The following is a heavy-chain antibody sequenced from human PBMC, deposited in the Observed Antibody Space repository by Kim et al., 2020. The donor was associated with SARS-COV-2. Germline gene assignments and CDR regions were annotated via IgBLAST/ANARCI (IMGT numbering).Heavy chain of an antibody. CDR2: INHSGST. CDR3: ARGGRQRLVQPHYWYFDL. Sequence: SETLSLTCAVYGGSFSGYYWSWIRQPPGKGLEWIGEINHSGSTNYNPSLKSRVTISVDTSKNQFSLKLSSVTAADTAVYYCARGGRQRLVQPHYWYFDLWGRGTLVTVSS. CDR1: GGSFSGYY. J-gene: IGHJ2*01. V-gene: IGHV4-34*01. D-gene: IGHD6-13*01.